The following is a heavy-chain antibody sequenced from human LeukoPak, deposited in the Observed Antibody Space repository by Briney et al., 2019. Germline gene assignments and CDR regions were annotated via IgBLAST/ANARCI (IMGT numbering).Heavy chain of an antibody. Sequence: SETLSLTCTVSGGSISSSSYYWGWIRQPPGKGLEWIGSIYSSGSTYYNPSLKSRVTISVDTSKNQFSLKLSSVTAADTAWYYCARCKKNYYDSSGYRGDWFDPWGQGTLVTVSS. CDR2: IYSSGST. V-gene: IGHV4-39*01. CDR1: GGSISSSSYY. CDR3: ARCKKNYYDSSGYRGDWFDP. D-gene: IGHD3-22*01. J-gene: IGHJ5*02.